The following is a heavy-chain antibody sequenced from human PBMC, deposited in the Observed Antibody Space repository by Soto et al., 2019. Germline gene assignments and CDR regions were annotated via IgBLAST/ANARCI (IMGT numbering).Heavy chain of an antibody. CDR1: GGSFSGYY. CDR3: ARGHLITYCSSTSCSIYYYYGMDV. CDR2: INHSGST. D-gene: IGHD2-2*01. V-gene: IGHV4-34*01. Sequence: QVQLQQWGAGLLKPSETLSLTCAVYGGSFSGYYWSWIRQPPGKGLEWIGEINHSGSTNYNPSLKSRVTISVDTSKNQFSLKLSSVTDADTAVYYCARGHLITYCSSTSCSIYYYYGMDVWGQGTTVTVSS. J-gene: IGHJ6*02.